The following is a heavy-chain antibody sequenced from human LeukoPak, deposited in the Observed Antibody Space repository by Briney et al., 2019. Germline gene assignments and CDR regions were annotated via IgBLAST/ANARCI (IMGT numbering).Heavy chain of an antibody. D-gene: IGHD1-14*01. CDR1: GFTFSNYG. Sequence: GGSLRLSCTASGFTFSNYGMHWVRQAPGKGLEWVAFIRYDGSNKYYADSVKGRFTISRDNSKNTLYLQMNSLRAEDTAVYYCAKATGYLLWGQGTLVIVSS. CDR2: IRYDGSNK. V-gene: IGHV3-30*02. J-gene: IGHJ4*02. CDR3: AKATGYLL.